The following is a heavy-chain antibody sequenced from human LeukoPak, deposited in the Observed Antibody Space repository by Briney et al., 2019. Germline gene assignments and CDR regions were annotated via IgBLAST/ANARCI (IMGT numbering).Heavy chain of an antibody. J-gene: IGHJ4*02. CDR2: IWYDGSNE. D-gene: IGHD4-17*01. CDR1: GFSFRTYG. V-gene: IGHV3-33*06. Sequence: GRPLRLSCGAAGFSFRTYGMHGVRQAPGKRLEWVADIWYDGSNEYYADSVKGRFTISRDNSKNTLSLQMNSLKAEDTAVYYCAKDNGDFALDYWGQGTLVTVSS. CDR3: AKDNGDFALDY.